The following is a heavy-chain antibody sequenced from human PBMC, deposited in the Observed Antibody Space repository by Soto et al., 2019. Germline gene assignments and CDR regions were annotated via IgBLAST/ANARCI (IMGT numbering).Heavy chain of an antibody. V-gene: IGHV1-46*03. CDR3: ARAGYCSITSWYAVRYYYYYMDV. CDR2: INPSGGST. CDR1: GYTFTSYY. J-gene: IGHJ6*03. Sequence: ASVKVSCKASGYTFTSYYMHWVRQAPGQGLEWMGIINPSGGSTSYAQKFQGRVTMTRDTSTSTVYMELSSLRSEDTAVYYCARAGYCSITSWYAVRYYYYYMDVWGKGTTVTVSS. D-gene: IGHD2-2*01.